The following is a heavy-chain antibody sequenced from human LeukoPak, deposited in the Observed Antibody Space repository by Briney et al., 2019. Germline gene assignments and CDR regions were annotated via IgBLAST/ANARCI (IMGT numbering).Heavy chain of an antibody. J-gene: IGHJ4*02. Sequence: GGSLRLSCAASAFTFSSYEMNWVRQAQGKGMEWVSYISNSGTTTYYADSVEGRFTISRDNAKSLLYLQMNSLRAEDTAVYYCARKGEWDMVRVALDYWGQGTLVTVSS. CDR1: AFTFSSYE. CDR2: ISNSGTTT. CDR3: ARKGEWDMVRVALDY. V-gene: IGHV3-48*03. D-gene: IGHD3-10*01.